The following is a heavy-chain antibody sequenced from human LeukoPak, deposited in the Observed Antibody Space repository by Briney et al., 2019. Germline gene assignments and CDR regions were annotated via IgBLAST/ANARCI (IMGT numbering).Heavy chain of an antibody. CDR3: ARVARDYYLWSDPIETFYFYS. CDR1: GFTFSSYE. J-gene: IGHJ4*02. Sequence: PGGSLRLSCTASGFTFSSYEMNWVRQAPGKGLEWISYISKSGGPIYYADSVQGRFTISRENAKNSLYLQMNSLGAEDTAIYYCARVARDYYLWSDPIETFYFYSWGQGTLVTVSS. V-gene: IGHV3-48*03. D-gene: IGHD3-3*01. CDR2: ISKSGGPI.